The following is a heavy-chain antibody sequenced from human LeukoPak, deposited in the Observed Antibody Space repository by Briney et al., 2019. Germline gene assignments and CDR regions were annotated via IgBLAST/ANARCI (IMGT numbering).Heavy chain of an antibody. CDR1: GVSISSSNSY. CDR3: ARQTGSGLFILP. Sequence: SETLSLTCTVSGVSISSSNSYWGWIRQPPGMGLEWIGSIYYSGNTYYNASLKSQVSISIDTSKNQFSLKLTPVTAADTAVYYCARQTGSGLFILPGGQGTLVTVSS. D-gene: IGHD3/OR15-3a*01. V-gene: IGHV4-39*01. J-gene: IGHJ4*02. CDR2: IYYSGNT.